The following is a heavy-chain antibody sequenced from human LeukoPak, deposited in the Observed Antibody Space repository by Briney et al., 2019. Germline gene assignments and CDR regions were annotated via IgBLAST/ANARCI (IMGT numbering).Heavy chain of an antibody. Sequence: GGSLRLSCAASEFTFSSYWMSWVRQAPGKGLEWVANIKQDGSEKYYVDSVKGRFTISRDNAKNSLYLQMNSLRAEDTAVYYCARDRYRGSYDYWGQGTLVTVSS. CDR1: EFTFSSYW. V-gene: IGHV3-7*01. D-gene: IGHD1-26*01. CDR3: ARDRYRGSYDY. CDR2: IKQDGSEK. J-gene: IGHJ4*02.